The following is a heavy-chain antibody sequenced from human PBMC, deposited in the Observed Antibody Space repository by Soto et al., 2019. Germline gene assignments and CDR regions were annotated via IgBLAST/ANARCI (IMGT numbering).Heavy chain of an antibody. CDR2: IHHSGTT. D-gene: IGHD1-26*01. CDR1: GDSVSSSSYY. CDR3: ASGLSYKA. Sequence: QVQLQESGPGLVKPSQTLSLTCTVSGDSVSSSSYYWSWIRQHPGKGLEWIGYIHHSGTTYYNPSLKSRITLSVDTSKNQFSLRLSSVTAADTAVYYCASGLSYKAWGQGTLVTVSS. J-gene: IGHJ5*02. V-gene: IGHV4-31*03.